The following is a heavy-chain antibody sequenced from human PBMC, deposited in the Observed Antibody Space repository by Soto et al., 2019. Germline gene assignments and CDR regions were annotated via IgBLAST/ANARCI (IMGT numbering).Heavy chain of an antibody. Sequence: QVQLVESGGGVVQPGRSVRLSCAASGFTFSTYAMHWVRQAPGKGLEWVALISYDGNNTYYADSVKGRFTISRDNSKNTLYLQMNSLRPEDTAVYYCARVTAIVGHRTADYWGQGTLVTVSS. CDR2: ISYDGNNT. D-gene: IGHD1-26*01. V-gene: IGHV3-30-3*01. J-gene: IGHJ4*02. CDR1: GFTFSTYA. CDR3: ARVTAIVGHRTADY.